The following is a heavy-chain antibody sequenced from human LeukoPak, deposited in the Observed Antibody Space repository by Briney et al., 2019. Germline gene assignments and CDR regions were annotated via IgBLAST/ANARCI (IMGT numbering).Heavy chain of an antibody. CDR1: GGSISSSSYY. V-gene: IGHV4-39*01. J-gene: IGHJ4*02. CDR2: IHYGGST. CDR3: ARLKEGIDY. D-gene: IGHD3-10*01. Sequence: SETLSLTCTVSGGSISSSSYYWGWIRQPPGKGLEWIGNIHYGGSTYYNPSLKSRVTISVDTSKNQFSLKLSSVTAADTAVYYCARLKEGIDYWGQGTLVTVSS.